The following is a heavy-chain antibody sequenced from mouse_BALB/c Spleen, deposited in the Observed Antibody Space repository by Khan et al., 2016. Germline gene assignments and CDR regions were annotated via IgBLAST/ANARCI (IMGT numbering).Heavy chain of an antibody. Sequence: QVRLQQSGAELVKPGASVKLSCKASGYTFTSYYMYWVKQRPGQGLEWIGEINPSNGGTNFNEKFKSKATLTVDKSSSTAYMQLSSLTSEDSAVYYCTRSYAMDYWGQGTSVTVSS. J-gene: IGHJ4*01. CDR2: INPSNGGT. V-gene: IGHV1S81*02. CDR1: GYTFTSYY. CDR3: TRSYAMDY.